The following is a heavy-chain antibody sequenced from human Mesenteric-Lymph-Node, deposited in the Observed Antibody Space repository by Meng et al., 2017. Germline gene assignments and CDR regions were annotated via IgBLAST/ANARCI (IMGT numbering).Heavy chain of an antibody. V-gene: IGHV1-69*06. CDR1: GGTFNNYT. D-gene: IGHD3-10*01. CDR2: IIPIFGTA. CDR3: ATDYGSGLNWYFDL. Sequence: QLVQAGAEVKKTGSSLQVSCKASGGTFNNYTISWVRQAPGQGLQWMGGIIPIFGTANCAQNFQGRVTLTADKSTSTAYMELTLRSEDTAVYSCATDYGSGLNWYFDLWGRGTLVTVSS. J-gene: IGHJ2*01.